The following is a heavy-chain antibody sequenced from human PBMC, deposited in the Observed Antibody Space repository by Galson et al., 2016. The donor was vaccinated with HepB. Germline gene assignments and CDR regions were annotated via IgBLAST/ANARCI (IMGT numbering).Heavy chain of an antibody. V-gene: IGHV3-15*01. CDR1: GFTFSNAW. CDR2: IKSKTDGGTT. Sequence: SLRLSCAGSGFTFSNAWMIWVRKAPGKGLEWVGRIKSKTDGGTTDYAAPVKGRFTISRDDSKNTLYLQMNSLKTEDTAVYYCTTGGGNWALGMDVWGQGTTVTVSS. CDR3: TTGGGNWALGMDV. J-gene: IGHJ6*02. D-gene: IGHD1-1*01.